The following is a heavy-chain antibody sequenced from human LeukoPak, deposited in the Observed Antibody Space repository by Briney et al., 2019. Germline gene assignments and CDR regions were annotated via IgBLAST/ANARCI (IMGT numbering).Heavy chain of an antibody. CDR2: IKQVGTEK. CDR1: GYTFGSYR. D-gene: IGHD5-24*01. CDR3: ARVRGGYYLDY. V-gene: IGHV3-7*04. J-gene: IGHJ4*02. Sequence: GGSLRLSCAASGYTFGSYRMNWVRQAPGKGLEWVANIKQVGTEKYYVDSVKGRFTISRDNVKNSLFLQMNSLRAEDTAVYFCARVRGGYYLDYWGQGTLVTVSS.